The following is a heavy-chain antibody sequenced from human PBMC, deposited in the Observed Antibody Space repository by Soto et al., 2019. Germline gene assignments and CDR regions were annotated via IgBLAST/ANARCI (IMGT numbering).Heavy chain of an antibody. CDR2: IYYSGST. CDR3: ARAGPYDSSGSLDY. Sequence: SETLSLTCTVSGGSISSYYWSWIRQPPGKGLEWIGYIYYSGSTNYNPSLKSRVTISVDTSKNQFSLKLSSVTAADTAVYYCARAGPYDSSGSLDYWGQGTLVTVSS. J-gene: IGHJ4*02. V-gene: IGHV4-59*01. D-gene: IGHD3-22*01. CDR1: GGSISSYY.